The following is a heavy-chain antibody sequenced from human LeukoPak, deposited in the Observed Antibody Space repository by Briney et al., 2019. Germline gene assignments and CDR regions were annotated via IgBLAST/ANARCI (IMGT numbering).Heavy chain of an antibody. CDR1: GFTFSSYA. D-gene: IGHD1-26*01. V-gene: IGHV3-74*03. CDR2: VQSDGSGP. J-gene: IGHJ4*02. CDR3: ARAQVGDPTDY. Sequence: GGSLRLSCEASGFTFSSYAMYWVRQAPGKGPVWVSRVQSDGSGPMYADSVKGRFTISRDNARNTLYLQMNSLTAEDTAVYYCARAQVGDPTDYWGQGTLVTVSS.